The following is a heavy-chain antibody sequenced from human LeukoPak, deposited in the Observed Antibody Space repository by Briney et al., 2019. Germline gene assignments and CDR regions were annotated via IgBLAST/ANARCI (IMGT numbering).Heavy chain of an antibody. V-gene: IGHV1-46*01. Sequence: SSVKVSCKASEYTFTSYYMHWVRQAPGQGLEWMGIINPSGGSTSYAQKFQGRVTMTRDTSTYTVYMELSSLRSEDTAVYYCARGGGGVAGQLSPDYWGQGTLVSFSP. CDR1: EYTFTSYY. D-gene: IGHD6-19*01. J-gene: IGHJ4*02. CDR3: ARGGGGVAGQLSPDY. CDR2: INPSGGST.